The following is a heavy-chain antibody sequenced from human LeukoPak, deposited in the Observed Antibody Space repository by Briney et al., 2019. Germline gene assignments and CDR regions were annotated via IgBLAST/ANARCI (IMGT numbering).Heavy chain of an antibody. Sequence: SETMSLTCTVSGYSISSGYYWGRIRQPPGKGLEWIGSIYHSGSTYYNPSLKSRVTISVDTSKNQFSLKLSSVTAADTAVYYCARAPYGDPFDWGQGTLVTVSS. CDR3: ARAPYGDPFD. CDR1: GYSISSGYY. V-gene: IGHV4-38-2*02. D-gene: IGHD4-17*01. CDR2: IYHSGST. J-gene: IGHJ4*02.